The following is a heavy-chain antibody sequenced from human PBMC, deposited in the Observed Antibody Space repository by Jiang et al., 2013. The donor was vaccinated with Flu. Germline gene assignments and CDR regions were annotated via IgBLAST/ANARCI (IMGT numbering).Heavy chain of an antibody. V-gene: IGHV4-39*01. D-gene: IGHD2-2*01. J-gene: IGHJ5*02. Sequence: LEWIGSIYYSGSTYYNPSLKSRVTIPVDTSKNQFSLKLSSVTAADTAVYYCARRAHYYCSSTSCRNWFDPWGQGTLVTVSS. CDR2: IYYSGST. CDR3: ARRAHYYCSSTSCRNWFDP.